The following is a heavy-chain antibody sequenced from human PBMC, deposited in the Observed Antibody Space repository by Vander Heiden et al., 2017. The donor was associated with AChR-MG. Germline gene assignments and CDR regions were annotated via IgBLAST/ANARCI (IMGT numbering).Heavy chain of an antibody. CDR3: AKDQVVRGVQIDY. CDR1: GFTFSSYG. J-gene: IGHJ4*02. V-gene: IGHV3-30*18. Sequence: QVQLVESGGGVVQPGRSLRLSCAASGFTFSSYGMHWVRQAPGKGMEWVAVISYDGSNKYYADSVKGRFTISRDNSKNTLYLQMNSLRAEDTAVYYCAKDQVVRGVQIDYWGQGTLVTVSS. CDR2: ISYDGSNK. D-gene: IGHD3-10*01.